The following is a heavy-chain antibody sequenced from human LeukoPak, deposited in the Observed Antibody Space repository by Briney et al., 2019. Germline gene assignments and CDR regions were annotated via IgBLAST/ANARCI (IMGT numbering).Heavy chain of an antibody. D-gene: IGHD2-15*01. CDR2: IYYSGST. Sequence: PSETLSLTCTVSGGSLSNYYWSWIRQPPGKGLEWIADIYYSGSTNYNPSLKSRVTIPVDTSKNQFSLKLSSVTAADTAVYYCARLDCSGGSCYSHYYYYMDVWGIGTTVTVSS. J-gene: IGHJ6*03. V-gene: IGHV4-59*01. CDR1: GGSLSNYY. CDR3: ARLDCSGGSCYSHYYYYMDV.